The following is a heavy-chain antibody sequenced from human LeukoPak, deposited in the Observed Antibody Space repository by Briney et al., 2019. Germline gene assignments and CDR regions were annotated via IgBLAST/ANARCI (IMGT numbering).Heavy chain of an antibody. V-gene: IGHV4-59*11. Sequence: PSETLSLTCTVSGGSISSHYWSWIRQPPGKGLEWIGYIYYSGSTNYNPSLKSRVTISVDTSKNQFSLKLSSVTAADTAVYYCARSEYSSSSFYYYYYMDVWGKGTTVTVSS. CDR1: GGSISSHY. D-gene: IGHD6-6*01. J-gene: IGHJ6*03. CDR2: IYYSGST. CDR3: ARSEYSSSSFYYYYYMDV.